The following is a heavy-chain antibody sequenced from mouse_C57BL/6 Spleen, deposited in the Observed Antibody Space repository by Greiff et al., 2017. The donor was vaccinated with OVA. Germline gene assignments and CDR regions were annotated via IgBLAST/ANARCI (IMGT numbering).Heavy chain of an antibody. J-gene: IGHJ4*01. Sequence: VQLQESGAELARPGASVKMSCKASGYTFTSYTMHWVKQRPGQGLEWIGYINPCSGYTKYNQKFKDKATLTADKSSSTAYMQLSSLTSEDSAGDYCARPDVAMDYWGQGTSVTVSS. CDR1: GYTFTSYT. CDR2: INPCSGYT. V-gene: IGHV1-4*01. CDR3: ARPDVAMDY.